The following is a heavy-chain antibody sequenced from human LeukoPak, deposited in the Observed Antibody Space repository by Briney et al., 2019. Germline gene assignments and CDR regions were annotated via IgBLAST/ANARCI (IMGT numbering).Heavy chain of an antibody. D-gene: IGHD5-18*01. J-gene: IGHJ4*02. CDR1: GFTFGTYW. CDR3: ATDASGDSYADY. Sequence: GGSLRLSCAASGFTFGTYWMNWVCQAPGRGLEWVANIKPDGSHIYYVDSVKGRFTISRDNAKNSLYLQIISLRAEDTAIYYCATDASGDSYADYWGQGTRVTVSS. CDR2: IKPDGSHI. V-gene: IGHV3-7*01.